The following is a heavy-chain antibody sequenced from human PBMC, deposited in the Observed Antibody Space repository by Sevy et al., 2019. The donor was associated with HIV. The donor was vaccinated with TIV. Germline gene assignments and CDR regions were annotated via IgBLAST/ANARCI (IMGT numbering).Heavy chain of an antibody. J-gene: IGHJ4*02. V-gene: IGHV4-39*01. CDR3: ARRITMVRGVIHRFYYFDY. Sequence: SETVSLTCTVSGGSISSSSYYWGWIRQPPGKGLEWIGSIYYSGSTYYDPSLKSRVTISVDTSKNQFSLKLSSVTAADTAVYYCARRITMVRGVIHRFYYFDYWGQGTLVTVSS. CDR2: IYYSGST. D-gene: IGHD3-10*01. CDR1: GGSISSSSYY.